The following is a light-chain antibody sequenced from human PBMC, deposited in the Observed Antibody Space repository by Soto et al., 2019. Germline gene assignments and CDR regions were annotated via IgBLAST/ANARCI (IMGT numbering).Light chain of an antibody. Sequence: EIVMTQSPATLSVSPGERATISCRASQTVNSNLAWYQKKPGQAPRLLIYGASTRAPGIPARFSGSGSGTEFTLTISSLQSEDFAVYYCQQYEKWPPSITFGQGTRREIK. V-gene: IGKV3D-15*01. CDR3: QQYEKWPPSIT. CDR2: GAS. CDR1: QTVNSN. J-gene: IGKJ5*01.